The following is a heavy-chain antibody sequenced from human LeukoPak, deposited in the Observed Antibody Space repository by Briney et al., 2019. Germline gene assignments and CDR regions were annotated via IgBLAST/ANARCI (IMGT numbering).Heavy chain of an antibody. CDR3: ARDREYRSSSYPLDY. D-gene: IGHD6-6*01. Sequence: GASVKVSCKASGYTFTGYYMHWVRQAPGQGLEWMGWVNPNSGGTNFAQKFQGRVTMTRDTSISTAYMEPSRLRSDDTAVYFCARDREYRSSSYPLDYWGQGTLVTVSS. J-gene: IGHJ4*02. CDR1: GYTFTGYY. V-gene: IGHV1-2*02. CDR2: VNPNSGGT.